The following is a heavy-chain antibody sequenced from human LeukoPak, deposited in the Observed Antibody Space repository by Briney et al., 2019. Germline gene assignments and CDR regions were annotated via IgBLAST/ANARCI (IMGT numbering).Heavy chain of an antibody. Sequence: SETLSLTCAVDGGSFGDYYWSWIRQPPGRGLEWIGELNLGGGTNYNPSLRSRLTISVDAAKSQASLKLSSVTPVDTALYYCARIYNDTSGNHNQAFDMWGQGTMVTVSS. CDR3: ARIYNDTSGNHNQAFDM. V-gene: IGHV4-34*01. D-gene: IGHD3-22*01. J-gene: IGHJ3*02. CDR2: LNLGGGT. CDR1: GGSFGDYY.